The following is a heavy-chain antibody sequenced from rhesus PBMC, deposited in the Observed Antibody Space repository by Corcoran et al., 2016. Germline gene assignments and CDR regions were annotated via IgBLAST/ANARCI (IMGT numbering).Heavy chain of an antibody. Sequence: EVQLVESGGGLVQPGGSLRLSCTGSGFTFSSYYMYWVRQAPGKGLEWVSAINTGGSSTWYTDSVKGRFTISKENAKNTLYLQMDSLRAEDTAVYYCAKDVLGIAAGRTYGLDSWGQGVVVTVSS. J-gene: IGHJ6*01. CDR3: AKDVLGIAAGRTYGLDS. D-gene: IGHD6-13*01. V-gene: IGHV3-8*01. CDR1: GFTFSSYY. CDR2: INTGGSST.